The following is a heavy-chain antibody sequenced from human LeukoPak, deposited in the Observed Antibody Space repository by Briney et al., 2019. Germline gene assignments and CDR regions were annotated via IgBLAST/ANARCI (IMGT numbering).Heavy chain of an antibody. CDR2: FDPEDGET. CDR3: ATHYTPIVVVVAATQPFDY. D-gene: IGHD2-15*01. Sequence: ASVKVSCKVSGYTLTELSKHWVRQAPGKGLEWMGGFDPEDGETIYAQKFQGRVTMTEDTSTDTAYMELSSLRSEDTAVYYCATHYTPIVVVVAATQPFDYWGQGTLVTVSS. V-gene: IGHV1-24*01. CDR1: GYTLTELS. J-gene: IGHJ4*02.